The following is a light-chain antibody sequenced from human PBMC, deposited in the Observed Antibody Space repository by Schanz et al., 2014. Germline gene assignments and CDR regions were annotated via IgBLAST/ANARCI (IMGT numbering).Light chain of an antibody. Sequence: EIVLTQSPGTLSLSPGERATLSCRASQSVNSIYLAWYQQKPGQAPRPLIYGASSRATGIPDRFSGSGSGTDFTLTISSLEPEDFAVYYCQQRSYWPSFGGGTKVEIK. V-gene: IGKV3D-20*02. CDR3: QQRSYWPS. CDR2: GAS. J-gene: IGKJ4*01. CDR1: QSVNSIY.